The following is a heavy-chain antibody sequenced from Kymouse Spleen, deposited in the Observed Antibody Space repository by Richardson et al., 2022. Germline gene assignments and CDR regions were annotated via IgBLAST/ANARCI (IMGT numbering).Heavy chain of an antibody. Sequence: EVQLVESGGGLVKPGGSLRLSCAASGFTFSNAWMSWVRQAPGKGLEWVGRIKSKTDGGTTDYAAPVKGRFTISRDDSKNTLYLQMNSLKTEDTAVYYCTTGILWFGEFPDYWGQGTLVTVSS. J-gene: IGHJ4*02. CDR1: GFTFSNAW. V-gene: IGHV3-15*01. D-gene: IGHD3-10*01. CDR2: IKSKTDGGTT. CDR3: TTGILWFGEFPDY.